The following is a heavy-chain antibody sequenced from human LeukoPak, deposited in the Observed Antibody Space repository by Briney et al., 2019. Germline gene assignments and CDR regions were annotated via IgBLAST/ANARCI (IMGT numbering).Heavy chain of an antibody. CDR1: GGSISSGGYY. Sequence: SETLSLTCTVSGGSISSGGYYWSWIRQHPGKGLEWIGYIYYSGSTYYNPSLKSRVTISVDTSKNQFSLKLSSVTAADTAVYYCAREAAAGMTYFDYWGQGTLVTVSS. D-gene: IGHD6-13*01. V-gene: IGHV4-31*03. J-gene: IGHJ4*02. CDR3: AREAAAGMTYFDY. CDR2: IYYSGST.